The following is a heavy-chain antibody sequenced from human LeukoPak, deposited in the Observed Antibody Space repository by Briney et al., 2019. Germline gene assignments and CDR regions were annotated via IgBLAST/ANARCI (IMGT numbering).Heavy chain of an antibody. V-gene: IGHV4-38-2*02. CDR3: ARLPATYYMDV. J-gene: IGHJ6*03. CDR1: GYSISSGYY. Sequence: SETLSLTCTVSGYSISSGYYWGWIRQPPGKGLEWIGSIYHGGSTYYNPSLKSRVAISVDTSKNQFSLKLSSVTAADTAVYYCARLPATYYMDVWGKGTTVTVSS. CDR2: IYHGGST. D-gene: IGHD2-2*01.